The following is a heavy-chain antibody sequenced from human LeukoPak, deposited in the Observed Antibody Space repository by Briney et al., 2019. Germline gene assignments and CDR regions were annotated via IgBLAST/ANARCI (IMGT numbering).Heavy chain of an antibody. CDR3: ARRGSDFWSGYYIDY. V-gene: IGHV4-38-2*01. Sequence: SETLSLTCVVSGYSISSGYYWGWIRQPPGKGLEWIATIYHSGTTYYNPSLKSRVTISLDTSKNQFSLKLRSVTAADTAVYYCARRGSDFWSGYYIDYWGLGTLVTVSS. D-gene: IGHD3-3*01. CDR2: IYHSGTT. J-gene: IGHJ4*02. CDR1: GYSISSGYY.